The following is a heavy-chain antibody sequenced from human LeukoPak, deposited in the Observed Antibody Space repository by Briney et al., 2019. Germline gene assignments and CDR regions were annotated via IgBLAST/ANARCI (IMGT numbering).Heavy chain of an antibody. J-gene: IGHJ4*02. V-gene: IGHV1-69*05. D-gene: IGHD1-14*01. CDR1: GGTFSSYA. CDR3: ANEPGREDY. Sequence: AASVEVSCKASGGTFSSYAISWVRQAPGQGLEWMGGIIPIFGTANYAQKFQGRVTITTDESTSTAYMELSSLRSEDTAVYYCANEPGREDYWGQGTLVTVSS. CDR2: IIPIFGTA.